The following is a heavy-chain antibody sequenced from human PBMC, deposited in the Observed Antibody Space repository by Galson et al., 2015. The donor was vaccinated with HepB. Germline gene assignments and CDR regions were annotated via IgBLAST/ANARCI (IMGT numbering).Heavy chain of an antibody. CDR2: MLYDGTSK. D-gene: IGHD5-18*01. CDR1: GFAFKNFG. J-gene: IGHJ6*03. CDR3: ARGAGNSYGYGYIDYYYYMDV. V-gene: IGHV3-33*01. Sequence: SLRLSCAASGFAFKNFGVHWARQAPSKGLEWVAGMLYDGTSKYYADSVKGRFTISRDNSKNTVYLQMNSLRGDDTAVYFCARGAGNSYGYGYIDYYYYMDVWGKGTTVTVSS.